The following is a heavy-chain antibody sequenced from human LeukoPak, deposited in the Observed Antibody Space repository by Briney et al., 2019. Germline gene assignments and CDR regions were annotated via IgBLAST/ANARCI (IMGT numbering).Heavy chain of an antibody. J-gene: IGHJ2*01. CDR3: ARDNLTGYYWYFDL. CDR1: GGSISSYY. V-gene: IGHV4-59*01. Sequence: SETLSLTCTVSGGSISSYYWSWLRQPPGKGLEWIGYIYYSGSTNYNPSLKSRVTISVDTSKNQFSLKLSSVTAADTAVYYCARDNLTGYYWYFDLWGRGTLVTVSS. CDR2: IYYSGST. D-gene: IGHD3-9*01.